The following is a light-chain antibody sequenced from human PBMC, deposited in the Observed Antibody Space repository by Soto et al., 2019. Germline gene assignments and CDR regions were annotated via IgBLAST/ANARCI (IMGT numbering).Light chain of an antibody. J-gene: IGKJ1*01. CDR2: GAS. V-gene: IGKV3-20*01. CDR1: QSVSYRY. CDR3: QQYSSSPRT. Sequence: EIVLTQSPGTLSLSPGETATLSCRASQSVSYRYLAWYQQKPGQAPRLLIYGASSRATGIPDRFSGSGSGTDFTLTISSLEPEDFAVYFCQQYSSSPRTFGQGTKVDIK.